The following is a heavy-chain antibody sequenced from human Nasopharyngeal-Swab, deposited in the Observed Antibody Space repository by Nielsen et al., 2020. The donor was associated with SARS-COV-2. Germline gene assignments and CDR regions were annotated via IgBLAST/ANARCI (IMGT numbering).Heavy chain of an antibody. Sequence: GESLKISCAASGFTFSSYDMHWVRQATGKGLEWVSAIGTAGDTYYPGSVKGRFTISRDNAKNTLYLQMNSLRAEDTAVYYCARVMFGESHPYFDYWGQGTLVTVSS. D-gene: IGHD3-10*02. V-gene: IGHV3-13*01. CDR3: ARVMFGESHPYFDY. J-gene: IGHJ4*02. CDR2: IGTAGDT. CDR1: GFTFSSYD.